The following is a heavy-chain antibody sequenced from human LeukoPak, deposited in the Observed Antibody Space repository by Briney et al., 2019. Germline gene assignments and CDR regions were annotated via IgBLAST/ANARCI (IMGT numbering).Heavy chain of an antibody. Sequence: PGGSLRLSCAASGFTFSSYAMNWVRQAPGKGLEWVSAISGRGGSTYYADSVKGRLTISRDNSKNTLDLRMNSLRAEDTAVYYCAKSQAGYCSGITCSFDYWGQGTLDTVSS. V-gene: IGHV3-23*01. CDR1: GFTFSSYA. D-gene: IGHD2-2*03. CDR3: AKSQAGYCSGITCSFDY. CDR2: ISGRGGST. J-gene: IGHJ4*02.